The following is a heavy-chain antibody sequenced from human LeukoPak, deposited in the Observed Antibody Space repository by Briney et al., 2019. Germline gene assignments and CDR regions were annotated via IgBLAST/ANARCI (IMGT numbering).Heavy chain of an antibody. CDR3: ARVETGSYPPNI. J-gene: IGHJ3*02. Sequence: ASVKVSCKASGYTFTAYYMHWLRQAPGQGLGWMGWISAYNGNTNYAQKLQGRVTMTTDTSTSTAYMELRSLRSDDTAVYYCARVETGSYPPNIWGQGTMVTVSS. V-gene: IGHV1-18*04. D-gene: IGHD2-21*02. CDR1: GYTFTAYY. CDR2: ISAYNGNT.